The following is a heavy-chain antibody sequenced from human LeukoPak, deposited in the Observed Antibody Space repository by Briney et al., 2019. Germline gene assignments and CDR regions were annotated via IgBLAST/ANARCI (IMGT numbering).Heavy chain of an antibody. V-gene: IGHV3-48*01. CDR3: ARARVVTWDFDY. Sequence: GGSLRLSCAASGYTFSSYSMNWVRQAPGKGPEWLSYISSRSSTIYYADSVKGRFTISRDNAKNSLYLQMNSLRADDTALYYCARARVVTWDFDYWGQGTLVTVSS. J-gene: IGHJ4*02. CDR1: GYTFSSYS. D-gene: IGHD2-21*02. CDR2: ISSRSSTI.